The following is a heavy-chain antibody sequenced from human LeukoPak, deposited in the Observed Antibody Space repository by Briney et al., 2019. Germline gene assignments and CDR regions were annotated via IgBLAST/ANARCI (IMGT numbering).Heavy chain of an antibody. Sequence: SATLSLTCTVSGGSISSSSYYWGWIRQPPGKGLEWIGSIYYSGSTYYNPSLKSRVTISVDTSKNQFSLKLSSVTAADTAVYYCARLTVTDYYFDYWGQGTLVTVSS. J-gene: IGHJ4*02. D-gene: IGHD4-17*01. V-gene: IGHV4-39*01. CDR2: IYYSGST. CDR1: GGSISSSSYY. CDR3: ARLTVTDYYFDY.